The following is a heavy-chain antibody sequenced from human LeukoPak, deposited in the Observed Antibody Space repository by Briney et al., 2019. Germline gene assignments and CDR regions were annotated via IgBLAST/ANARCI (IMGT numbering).Heavy chain of an antibody. V-gene: IGHV3-30*03. CDR3: ARGFAGLLWFGEFFDY. CDR2: ISYDGSNK. J-gene: IGHJ4*02. CDR1: GFTFSSYG. D-gene: IGHD3-10*01. Sequence: GGSLRLSCAASGFTFSSYGMHWVRQAPGKGLEWVAVISYDGSNKYYADSVKGRFTISRDNSKNTLYLQMNSLRAEDTAVYYCARGFAGLLWFGEFFDYWGQGTLVTVSS.